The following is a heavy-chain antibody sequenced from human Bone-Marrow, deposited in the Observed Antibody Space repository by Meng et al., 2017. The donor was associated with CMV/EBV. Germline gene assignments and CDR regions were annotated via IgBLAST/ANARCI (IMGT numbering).Heavy chain of an antibody. CDR3: ARSSGWSRFDY. Sequence: VQWGQSGAEVKTPGASLKVSCKASGYPVTDYYIHWVRQAPGQWLEWMGWINPNDDTNYAQNFQGRVTMTRDMSINTVYMELSRLTSDDTAVYYCARSSGWSRFDYWGLGTLVTVSS. V-gene: IGHV1-2*02. D-gene: IGHD6-13*01. J-gene: IGHJ4*02. CDR1: GYPVTDYY. CDR2: INPNDDT.